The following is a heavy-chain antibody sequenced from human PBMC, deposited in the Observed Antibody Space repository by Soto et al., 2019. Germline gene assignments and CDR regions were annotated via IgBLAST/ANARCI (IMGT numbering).Heavy chain of an antibody. Sequence: QVQLVESGGGVVQPGRSLRLSCAASGFTFSSYGMHWVRQAPGKGLEWVAVIWYDGSNKYYADSVKGRFTISRDNSKNTLYLQMNSLRADDTAVYYCARGLAYCGGDCSQPFDYWGQGTLVTVSS. CDR3: ARGLAYCGGDCSQPFDY. D-gene: IGHD2-21*02. J-gene: IGHJ4*02. CDR2: IWYDGSNK. V-gene: IGHV3-33*01. CDR1: GFTFSSYG.